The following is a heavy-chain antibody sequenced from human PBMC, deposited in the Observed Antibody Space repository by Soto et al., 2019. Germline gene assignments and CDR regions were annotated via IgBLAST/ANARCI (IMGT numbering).Heavy chain of an antibody. D-gene: IGHD3-10*01. Sequence: LPLTCTVSGGSISSGGYYWSWIRQHPGKGLEWIGYIYYSGSTYYNPSLKSRVTISVDTSKNQFSLKLSSVTAADTAVYYCARDMVGYYYYGMDVWGQGTTVTVSS. J-gene: IGHJ6*02. CDR2: IYYSGST. CDR3: ARDMVGYYYYGMDV. CDR1: GGSISSGGYY. V-gene: IGHV4-31*03.